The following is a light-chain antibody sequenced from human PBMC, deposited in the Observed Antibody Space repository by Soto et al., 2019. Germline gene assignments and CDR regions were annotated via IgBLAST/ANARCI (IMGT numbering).Light chain of an antibody. CDR2: DAS. V-gene: IGKV3-11*01. J-gene: IGKJ2*01. CDR1: QSVSSY. Sequence: EIVLTQSPATLSLSPGERATLSCRASQSVSSYLAWYQQKPGQAPRLLIYDASNRATGIPARFSGSGSGTDFTLTISSLEAEDFAVYYCQQRSNWPRYTFGQGTKLEIK. CDR3: QQRSNWPRYT.